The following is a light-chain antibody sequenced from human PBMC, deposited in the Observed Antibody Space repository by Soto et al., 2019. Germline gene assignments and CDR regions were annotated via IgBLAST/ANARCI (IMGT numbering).Light chain of an antibody. CDR2: AAS. J-gene: IGKJ2*01. Sequence: DIQMTQSPSSLSASVGDRVTITCRASQSISSYLNWYQQEPGKAPKLLIHAASSLQSGVPSRFSGSGSETEFTLTITSLQPEDSATYYCQQRNSYPRTFGQGTKVDIK. V-gene: IGKV1-39*01. CDR3: QQRNSYPRT. CDR1: QSISSY.